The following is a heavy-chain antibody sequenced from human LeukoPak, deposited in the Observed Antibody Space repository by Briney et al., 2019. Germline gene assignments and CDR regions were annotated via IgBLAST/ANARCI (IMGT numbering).Heavy chain of an antibody. D-gene: IGHD3-10*01. V-gene: IGHV3-74*01. CDR2: IDFDGSST. J-gene: IGHJ3*02. CDR1: GFTFSSYW. Sequence: GGSLRLSCAASGFTFSSYWMHWVRQAPGKGLVWVSRIDFDGSSTSYADSVKGRFTISRDNVKNTLYLQMNSLRANDTAVYYCARPYGSGSYDAFDIWGQGTMVTVSS. CDR3: ARPYGSGSYDAFDI.